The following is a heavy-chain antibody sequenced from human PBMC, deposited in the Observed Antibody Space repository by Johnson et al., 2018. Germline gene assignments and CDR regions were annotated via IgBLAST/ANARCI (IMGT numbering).Heavy chain of an antibody. D-gene: IGHD2-2*01. V-gene: IGHV3-13*01. CDR2: IGTAGDT. Sequence: VQLLESGGGLVQPGGSLRLSCVASGFTFSNYDMQWVRQATGEGLEWVSAIGTAGDTYYPGSVKGRFTISRENAKNSLYLQMNSLRAGDTAVYYCARSRRVPAASYYYYGFDVWGQGTTVTVSS. CDR3: ARSRRVPAASYYYYGFDV. J-gene: IGHJ6*02. CDR1: GFTFSNYD.